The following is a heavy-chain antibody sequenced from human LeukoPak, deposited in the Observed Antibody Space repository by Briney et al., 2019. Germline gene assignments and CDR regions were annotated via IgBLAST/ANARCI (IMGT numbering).Heavy chain of an antibody. CDR2: ISGSGGST. D-gene: IGHD2-15*01. J-gene: IGHJ4*02. Sequence: GGSLRLSCAASGFIFSSYAMSWVRQAPGKGLEWVSTISGSGGSTYYADSAEGRFAISRDTSKNTLYLQMNCLRAEDTALYYCAKDGLYYCGGGTCFDSWGQGTLVTVSS. CDR3: AKDGLYYCGGGTCFDS. CDR1: GFIFSSYA. V-gene: IGHV3-23*01.